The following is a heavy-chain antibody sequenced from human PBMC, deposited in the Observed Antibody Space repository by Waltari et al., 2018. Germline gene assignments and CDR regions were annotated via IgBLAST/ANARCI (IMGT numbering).Heavy chain of an antibody. Sequence: QVHLVQSGAEVRKPGASVKVSCTGSGYTFTGSYITWLRQAPGQGLEWMGWIDPNTGGTKLAQKFQGRVTMTRDTSINTVYMELSSLGSDDTAVYYCARDLYDSRVPGDYFDYWGQGTLVTVSS. V-gene: IGHV1-2*02. CDR1: GYTFTGSY. CDR3: ARDLYDSRVPGDYFDY. D-gene: IGHD3-16*01. J-gene: IGHJ4*02. CDR2: IDPNTGGT.